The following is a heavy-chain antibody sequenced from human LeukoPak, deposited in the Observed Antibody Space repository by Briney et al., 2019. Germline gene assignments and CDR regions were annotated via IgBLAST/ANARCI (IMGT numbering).Heavy chain of an antibody. J-gene: IGHJ6*03. D-gene: IGHD3-3*01. Sequence: SGGSLRLSCAASGFTFSSYAMSWVRQAPGKGLQWVSAISGSGGSTYYADSVKGRSTISRDNSKNTLYLQMNSLRAEDTAVYYCAKEVSDFWSGFYYYYYMDVWGKGTTVTVSS. V-gene: IGHV3-23*01. CDR2: ISGSGGST. CDR1: GFTFSSYA. CDR3: AKEVSDFWSGFYYYYYMDV.